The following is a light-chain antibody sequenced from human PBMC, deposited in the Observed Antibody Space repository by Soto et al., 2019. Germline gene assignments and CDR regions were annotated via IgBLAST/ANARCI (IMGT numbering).Light chain of an antibody. CDR3: QQYHIWPSWT. CDR1: QSVSSN. J-gene: IGKJ1*01. V-gene: IGKV3-15*01. CDR2: GAS. Sequence: EIVMTQSPATLSVSPGERATLSCRASQSVSSNLARYQQKPGQAPRLLIYGASTRATGIPARFSGSGSGTDFTLTISSLQSEDFAVYFCQQYHIWPSWTFGQGTKVDIK.